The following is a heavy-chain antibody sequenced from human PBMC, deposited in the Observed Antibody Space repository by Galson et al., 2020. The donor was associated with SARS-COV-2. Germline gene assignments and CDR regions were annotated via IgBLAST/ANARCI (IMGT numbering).Heavy chain of an antibody. J-gene: IGHJ4*02. V-gene: IGHV4-34*01. Sequence: SETLSLTCAVDGGSFIGYYWSWIRQSPGKGLEWIGEVDHIGSTNYNPSLKSRVTISVDTSKTQFSLNLSSVTAADTAVYYCARQLAVAGIIDYWGQGTRVAVSS. CDR1: GGSFIGYY. CDR3: ARQLAVAGIIDY. CDR2: VDHIGST. D-gene: IGHD6-13*01.